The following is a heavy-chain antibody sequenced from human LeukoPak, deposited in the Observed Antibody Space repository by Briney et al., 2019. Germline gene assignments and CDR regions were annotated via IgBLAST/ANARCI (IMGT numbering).Heavy chain of an antibody. CDR2: VKQDGGEK. V-gene: IGHV3-7*01. CDR3: TRMAWRSRPFDY. D-gene: IGHD2-2*01. Sequence: PGGTLRLSCAAFGFTFRDYWISWVRQTPGMGLEWVANVKQDGGEKFYADSVKGRFTISRDNAKNSVLLQMNSLRVEDTAVYYCTRMAWRSRPFDYWGQGTLVTVSS. CDR1: GFTFRDYW. J-gene: IGHJ4*02.